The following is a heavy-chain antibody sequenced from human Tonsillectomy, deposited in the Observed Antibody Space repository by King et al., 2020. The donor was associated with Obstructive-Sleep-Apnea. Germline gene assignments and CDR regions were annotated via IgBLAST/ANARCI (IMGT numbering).Heavy chain of an antibody. D-gene: IGHD6-13*01. CDR2: IKQDGSEK. CDR3: SRSEYTSSWYRGFDY. Sequence: VQLVESGGGLVQPGGSLRLSCAASGFPFSSFLMSWVRPAPGKGREWVANIKQDGSEKYHVGSVKGRFTISRDNAKNSLFLQMNSLRAEDTAVYYCSRSEYTSSWYRGFDYWGQGTLVTVSS. CDR1: GFPFSSFL. J-gene: IGHJ4*02. V-gene: IGHV3-7*03.